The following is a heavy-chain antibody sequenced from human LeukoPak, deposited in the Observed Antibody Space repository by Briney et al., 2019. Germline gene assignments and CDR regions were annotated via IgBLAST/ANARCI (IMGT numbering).Heavy chain of an antibody. D-gene: IGHD4-17*01. J-gene: IGHJ1*01. V-gene: IGHV1-8*01. CDR1: GYTFTSYD. CDR2: MNPNSGNT. CDR3: ARVATVTANAPLRH. Sequence: ASVKVSCKASGYTFTSYDINWVRQATGQGLEWMGWMNPNSGNTGYAQKFQGRVTMTRNTSISTAYMELSSLGSEDTAVYYCARVATVTANAPLRHWGQGTLVTVSS.